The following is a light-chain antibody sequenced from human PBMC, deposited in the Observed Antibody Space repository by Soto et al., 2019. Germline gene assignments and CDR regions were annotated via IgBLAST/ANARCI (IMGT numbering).Light chain of an antibody. CDR1: QSVLYSSNNKNY. CDR3: QQYFSFPWT. Sequence: DIVMTQSPDSLAVSLGERATINCKSSQSVLYSSNNKNYLAWYQQRPGQPPNLLIYWASTRESGVPDRFSGSRSGTDFPLTISRLQAEDVAIYYCQQYFSFPWTFGQGTKVEIK. J-gene: IGKJ1*01. V-gene: IGKV4-1*01. CDR2: WAS.